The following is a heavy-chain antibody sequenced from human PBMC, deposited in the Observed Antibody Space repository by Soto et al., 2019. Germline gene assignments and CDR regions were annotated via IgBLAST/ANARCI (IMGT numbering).Heavy chain of an antibody. CDR1: GFAFTSSA. Sequence: SVKVSCKASGFAFTSSAVQWVRQARGQRLEWIGWIVVGSGNTNYAQKFQERVTITRDMSTSTAYMELSSLRSEDTAVYYCAAGGPIGYGSGSYYYGMDVWGQGTTVTVSS. CDR2: IVVGSGNT. CDR3: AAGGPIGYGSGSYYYGMDV. V-gene: IGHV1-58*01. D-gene: IGHD3-10*01. J-gene: IGHJ6*02.